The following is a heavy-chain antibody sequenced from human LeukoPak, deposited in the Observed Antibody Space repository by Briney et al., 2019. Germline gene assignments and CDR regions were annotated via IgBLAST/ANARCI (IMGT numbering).Heavy chain of an antibody. CDR3: ETGNGGYAPIDY. CDR2: ISAYSGKT. V-gene: IGHV1-18*01. D-gene: IGHD5-12*01. J-gene: IGHJ4*02. CDR1: GYTFTRYG. Sequence: ASVKVSFKASGYTFTRYGLSWVRQAPGQRLEWMGWISAYSGKTNYAQKLQGRVTITTDTSTSTAYMELRNLRFDHTAVNYCETGNGGYAPIDYWGQGTKVT.